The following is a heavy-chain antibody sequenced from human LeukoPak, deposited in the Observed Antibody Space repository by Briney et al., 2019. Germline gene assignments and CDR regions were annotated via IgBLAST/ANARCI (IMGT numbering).Heavy chain of an antibody. J-gene: IGHJ4*02. Sequence: SETLSLTCTVSGVSVSSSNSYWGWIRQPPGKGLGWIGSIYYSGNTYYNASLKSQVSISIDTSKNQFSLRLTSVTAADTAVYYCARQTGSGLFILPGGQGTLVTVSS. CDR2: IYYSGNT. D-gene: IGHD3/OR15-3a*01. CDR3: ARQTGSGLFILP. V-gene: IGHV4-39*01. CDR1: GVSVSSSNSY.